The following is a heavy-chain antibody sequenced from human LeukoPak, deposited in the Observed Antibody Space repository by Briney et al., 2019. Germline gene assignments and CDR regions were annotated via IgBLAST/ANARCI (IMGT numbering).Heavy chain of an antibody. Sequence: GGSLRLSCAASGFTFSSYGMHWVRQAPGKGLEWVAVISYDGSNKYYADSVKGRFTISRDNSKNTLYLQMNSLRAEDTAVYYCAKDQGYSYGSFDYWGQGTLVTVSS. D-gene: IGHD5-18*01. CDR1: GFTFSSYG. CDR3: AKDQGYSYGSFDY. J-gene: IGHJ4*02. V-gene: IGHV3-30*18. CDR2: ISYDGSNK.